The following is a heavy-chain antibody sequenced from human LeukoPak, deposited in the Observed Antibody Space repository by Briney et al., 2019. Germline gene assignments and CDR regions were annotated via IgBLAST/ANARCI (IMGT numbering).Heavy chain of an antibody. Sequence: GGSLRLSCAASGFTFSSYGMHWVRQAPGKGLEWVSYISLSGTIYYADSVKGRFTISRDNAKNSLYLQMNSLRAEDTAVYYCAKDILAPGLHFDHWSQGTLVTDSS. D-gene: IGHD1-26*01. V-gene: IGHV3-48*04. CDR1: GFTFSSYG. CDR3: AKDILAPGLHFDH. CDR2: ISLSGTI. J-gene: IGHJ4*02.